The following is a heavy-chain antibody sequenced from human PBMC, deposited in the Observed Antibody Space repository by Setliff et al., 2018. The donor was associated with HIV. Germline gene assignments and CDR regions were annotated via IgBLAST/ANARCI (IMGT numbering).Heavy chain of an antibody. CDR3: AREGAGRDGYIDGVSDAFDI. CDR1: GGTFSSYA. Sequence: SVKVSCKASGGTFSSYAIGWVRQAPGQGLEWMGGIIPILGIANYAQKFQGRVTITADKSTSTAYMELSSLRSDDTAVYYCAREGAGRDGYIDGVSDAFDIWGQGTMVTVS. D-gene: IGHD5-12*01. J-gene: IGHJ3*02. V-gene: IGHV1-69*10. CDR2: IIPILGIA.